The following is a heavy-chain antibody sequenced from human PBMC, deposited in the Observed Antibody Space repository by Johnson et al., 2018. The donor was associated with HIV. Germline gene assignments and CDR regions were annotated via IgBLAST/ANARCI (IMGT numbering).Heavy chain of an antibody. V-gene: IGHV3-30*02. CDR2: VSYNGIHV. D-gene: IGHD5-12*01. J-gene: IGHJ3*02. CDR3: AKDRWLRLPGAEFFCDI. Sequence: QVQLVESGGGVVQPGGSLRLSCAASGFNFNTYSMHWVRQAPGNGLEWLAFVSYNGIHVYYSDSVRGRFTISRDNSKNTLYLQMNSLRAEDTAVYYCAKDRWLRLPGAEFFCDIWGQGTMVTVSS. CDR1: GFNFNTYS.